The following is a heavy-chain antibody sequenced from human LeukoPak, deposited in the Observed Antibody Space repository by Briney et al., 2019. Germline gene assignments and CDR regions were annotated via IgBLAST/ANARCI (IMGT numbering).Heavy chain of an antibody. D-gene: IGHD1-26*01. V-gene: IGHV1-18*01. CDR3: GRSREGLYSGSSLDY. Sequence: ASVKVSCKASGYTFSDYGISWVRQAPGQGLERMGWISGYNGNTNYAQKLQGRVTITTDTSTRTAYMELRSLKSDDTAVYYCGRSREGLYSGSSLDYWGQGTLVTVSS. CDR2: ISGYNGNT. CDR1: GYTFSDYG. J-gene: IGHJ4*02.